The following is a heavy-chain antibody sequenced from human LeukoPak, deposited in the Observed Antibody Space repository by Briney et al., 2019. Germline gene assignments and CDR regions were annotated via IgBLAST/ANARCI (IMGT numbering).Heavy chain of an antibody. CDR1: GGSISRGDYY. CDR3: ARGEWYFDY. J-gene: IGHJ4*02. D-gene: IGHD3-3*01. CDR2: IYYSGST. Sequence: SQTLSLTCTVSGGSISRGDYYWGWIRQPQGKGLEWIGYIYYSGSTYYNPSLKSRVTISADTPKSHFSLNLSSVTAADTAVYSCARGEWYFDYWGQGTLVTVSS. V-gene: IGHV4-30-4*08.